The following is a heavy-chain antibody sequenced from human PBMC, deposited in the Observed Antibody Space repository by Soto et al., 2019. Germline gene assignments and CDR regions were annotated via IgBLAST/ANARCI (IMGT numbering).Heavy chain of an antibody. CDR2: ISGSGGST. D-gene: IGHD6-19*01. Sequence: GGSLRLSCAASGFIFSSYAMSWVRQAPGKGLEWVSVISGSGGSTYYADSVKGRFTISRDNSKNTLYLQMNSLRAEDTAVYYCSRRTSGWYFDYWGQGTLVTVSS. CDR3: SRRTSGWYFDY. CDR1: GFIFSSYA. J-gene: IGHJ4*02. V-gene: IGHV3-23*01.